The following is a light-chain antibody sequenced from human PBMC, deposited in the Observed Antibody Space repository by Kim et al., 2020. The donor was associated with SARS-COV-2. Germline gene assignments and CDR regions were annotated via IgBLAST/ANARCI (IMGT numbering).Light chain of an antibody. CDR1: QSISSW. CDR2: DAS. Sequence: DIQMTQSPSTLSASVGDRVTITCRASQSISSWLAWYQQKPGKAPKLLIYDASSLESRVPSRFSGSGSGTEFTLTISSLQPDDFATYYGQQYNSYSPETFGQGTKLEI. CDR3: QQYNSYSPET. V-gene: IGKV1-5*01. J-gene: IGKJ2*01.